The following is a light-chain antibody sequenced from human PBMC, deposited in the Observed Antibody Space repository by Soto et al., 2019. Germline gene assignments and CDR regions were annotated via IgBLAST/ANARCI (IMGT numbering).Light chain of an antibody. J-gene: IGLJ2*01. CDR2: GVS. Sequence: QYVLTQPASVSGSPGQSITISCTGTSSDIGNYNYVSWYQQHPGKAPKVMIYGVSNRPSGVSNRFSGSKSGNTASLTISGLXAGDEAHYYCSSYTSTDTHVVFGGGTKVTVL. V-gene: IGLV2-14*01. CDR1: SSDIGNYNY. CDR3: SSYTSTDTHVV.